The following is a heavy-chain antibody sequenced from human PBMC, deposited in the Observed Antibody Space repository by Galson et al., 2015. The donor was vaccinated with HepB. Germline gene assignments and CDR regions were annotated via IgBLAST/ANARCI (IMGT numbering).Heavy chain of an antibody. CDR1: GYTFTSYY. J-gene: IGHJ3*02. D-gene: IGHD5-18*01. Sequence: SVKVSCKASGYTFTSYYMHWVRQAPGQGLEWMGIINPSGGSTSYAQKFQGRVTMTRDTSTSTVYMELSSLRSEDTAVYYCARDIGDTAPINAFDIWGQGTMVTVSS. CDR2: INPSGGST. CDR3: ARDIGDTAPINAFDI. V-gene: IGHV1-46*01.